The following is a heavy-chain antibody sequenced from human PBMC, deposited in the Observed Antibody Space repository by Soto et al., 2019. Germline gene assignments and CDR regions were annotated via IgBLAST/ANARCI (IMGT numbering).Heavy chain of an antibody. V-gene: IGHV3-30-3*01. Sequence: QVQLVESGGGVVQPGRSLRLSCAASGFTFSSYAMHWVRQAPGKGLEWVAVISYDGSNKYYADSVKGRFTISRDNSKNTLYLQMNGLRAEDTAVYYCASAPPAGDGGWGYWGQGTLVTVSS. J-gene: IGHJ4*02. D-gene: IGHD3-10*01. CDR2: ISYDGSNK. CDR3: ASAPPAGDGGWGY. CDR1: GFTFSSYA.